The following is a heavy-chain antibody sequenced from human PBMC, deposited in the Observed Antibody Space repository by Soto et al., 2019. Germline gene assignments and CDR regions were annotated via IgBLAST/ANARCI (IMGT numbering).Heavy chain of an antibody. D-gene: IGHD1-26*01. J-gene: IGHJ3*01. Sequence: DVQLVESGGGLIQPGGSLRLSCAAFGLTVSGKKYIAWVRQAPGKGLEWVSGVYDVDGTYYADSVKGRFTISRDTSKTIVYLEMNNLRPDDTAVYYCASWLLQDHAYDVWGLGTTVTVSS. CDR1: GLTVSGKKY. V-gene: IGHV3-53*01. CDR2: VYDVDGT. CDR3: ASWLLQDHAYDV.